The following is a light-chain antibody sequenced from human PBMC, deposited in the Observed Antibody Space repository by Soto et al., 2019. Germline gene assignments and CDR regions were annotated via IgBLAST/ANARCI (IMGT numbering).Light chain of an antibody. CDR2: AVS. CDR1: SSDVGGHNY. J-gene: IGLJ2*01. CDR3: SSYTSSSTLVV. V-gene: IGLV2-14*01. Sequence: QSALTQPASVSGSPGQSITISCTGTSSDVGGHNYVSWYQQHPGKAPKLMIYAVSNRPSGVSNRFSGSKSGNTASLTISGLQAEDEADYYCSSYTSSSTLVVFGGGTQLTVL.